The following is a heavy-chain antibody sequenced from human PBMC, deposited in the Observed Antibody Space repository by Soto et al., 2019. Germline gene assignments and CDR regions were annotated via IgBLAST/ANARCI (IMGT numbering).Heavy chain of an antibody. Sequence: SETLSLTCTVSGGSISSSSYYWGWIRQPPGKGLEWIGSIYYSGSTYYNPSLKSRVTISVDTSKNQFSLKLSSVTAADTAVYYCARESKLELRYYYYMDVWGKGTTVTVSS. CDR3: ARESKLELRYYYYMDV. J-gene: IGHJ6*03. CDR1: GGSISSSSYY. D-gene: IGHD1-7*01. CDR2: IYYSGST. V-gene: IGHV4-39*02.